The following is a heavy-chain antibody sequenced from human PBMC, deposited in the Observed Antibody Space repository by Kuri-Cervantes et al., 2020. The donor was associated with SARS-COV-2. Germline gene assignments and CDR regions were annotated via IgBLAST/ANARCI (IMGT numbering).Heavy chain of an antibody. CDR2: INSDGSST. Sequence: GESLKISCAASGFTFSSYWMHWVRQAPGKGLVWVSRINSDGSSTSYADSVKGRFTISRDNAKNTLYLQMNSLRAEDTAVYYCARFSATSHYYGMDVWGQGTTVTVSS. CDR3: ARFSATSHYYGMDV. J-gene: IGHJ6*02. V-gene: IGHV3-74*01. D-gene: IGHD6-25*01. CDR1: GFTFSSYW.